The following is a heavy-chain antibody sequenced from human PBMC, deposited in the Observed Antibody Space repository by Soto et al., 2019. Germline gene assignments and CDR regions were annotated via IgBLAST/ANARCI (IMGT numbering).Heavy chain of an antibody. CDR2: ISSYNGNT. D-gene: IGHD2-2*01. CDR3: ARGPRYCSTTTCFSGVTWFDP. CDR1: GYTFTSYG. V-gene: IGHV1-18*04. J-gene: IGHJ5*02. Sequence: ASVKVSCKASGYTFTSYGISWVRQAPGQGLEWMGWISSYNGNTNYAQKVQGRVTLTTDTSTSTTYMELRSLRSDDTAVYYCARGPRYCSTTTCFSGVTWFDPWGQGTLVTVPS.